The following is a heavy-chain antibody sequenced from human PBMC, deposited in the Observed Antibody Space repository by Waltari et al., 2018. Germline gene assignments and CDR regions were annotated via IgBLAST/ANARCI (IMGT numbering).Heavy chain of an antibody. CDR1: GFSFSTYG. CDR3: AKAGRAVAGTWVDYFDS. J-gene: IGHJ4*02. V-gene: IGHV3-30*18. CDR2: IWNDGSNK. Sequence: QVQLVESGGVVVQPGRSLRLSCAASGFSFSTYGMHWVRQAPGKGIEWMALIWNDGSNKYYADSVKGRFTISRDNSKNTLYLQMNSLTTEDTAIYYCAKAGRAVAGTWVDYFDSWGQGTQVTVSS. D-gene: IGHD6-19*01.